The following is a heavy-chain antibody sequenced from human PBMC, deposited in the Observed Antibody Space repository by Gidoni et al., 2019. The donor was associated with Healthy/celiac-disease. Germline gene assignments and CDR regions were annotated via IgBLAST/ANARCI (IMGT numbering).Heavy chain of an antibody. CDR1: GFTFSSYS. V-gene: IGHV3-21*01. CDR2: ISSSSSYI. J-gene: IGHJ4*02. Sequence: EVQLVESGGGLVEPGGSLRLSCAAPGFTFSSYSMHWVRQAPGKGLELVSSISSSSSYIYYADSVKGRFTISRDNAKNSLYLQMNSLRAEDTAVYYCARDLVVPAARTESPKGTQNDYWGQGTLVTVSS. D-gene: IGHD2-2*01. CDR3: ARDLVVPAARTESPKGTQNDY.